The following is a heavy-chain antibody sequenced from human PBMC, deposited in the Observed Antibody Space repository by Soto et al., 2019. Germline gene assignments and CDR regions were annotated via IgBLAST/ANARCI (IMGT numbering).Heavy chain of an antibody. Sequence: PSETLSLTCIVSGGSISSNYWSWIRQPPGKGLEWIGHIYYSGSANYNPSLKSRVTISVDTSKKQFSLKLYSVTAADTAVYYCARRYSSGWYGWLDPWGQGTLVTVS. CDR1: GGSISSNY. V-gene: IGHV4-59*01. D-gene: IGHD6-19*01. J-gene: IGHJ5*02. CDR2: IYYSGSA. CDR3: ARRYSSGWYGWLDP.